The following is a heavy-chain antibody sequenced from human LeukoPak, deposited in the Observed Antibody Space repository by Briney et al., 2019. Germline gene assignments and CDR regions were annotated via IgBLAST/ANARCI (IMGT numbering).Heavy chain of an antibody. Sequence: ASVKVSCKASGYTFTSYGISWVRQAPGQGLEWMGWISAYNGNTNYAQKLQGRVTMTTDTSTSTAYMELRSLRSEDTAVYYCATVRYYDSSGYLSRFDYWGQGTLVTVSS. CDR3: ATVRYYDSSGYLSRFDY. D-gene: IGHD3-22*01. V-gene: IGHV1-18*01. CDR1: GYTFTSYG. J-gene: IGHJ4*02. CDR2: ISAYNGNT.